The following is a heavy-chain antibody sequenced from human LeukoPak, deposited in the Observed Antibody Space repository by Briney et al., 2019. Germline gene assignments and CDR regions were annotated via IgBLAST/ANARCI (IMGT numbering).Heavy chain of an antibody. V-gene: IGHV3-30-3*01. J-gene: IGHJ5*02. CDR3: AKDWGSGGWYNYFDP. CDR1: GFTFSGYA. D-gene: IGHD6-19*01. Sequence: GRSLRLSCAASGFTFSGYAMHWVRQAPGKGLEWVAVISYDGSNKYYADSVKGRFTISRDNSKNTLYLQMDSLRAEDTAVYHCAKDWGSGGWYNYFDPWGQGTLVAVSS. CDR2: ISYDGSNK.